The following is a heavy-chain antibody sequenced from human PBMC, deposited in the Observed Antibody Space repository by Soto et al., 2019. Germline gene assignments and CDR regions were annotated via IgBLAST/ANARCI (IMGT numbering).Heavy chain of an antibody. CDR2: IIPIFGTA. CDR1: GGTFSSYA. D-gene: IGHD3-22*01. V-gene: IGHV1-69*01. J-gene: IGHJ6*02. CDR3: ASGRAIVVVITLRQDYYGMAV. Sequence: QVQLVQSGAEVKKPGSSVKVSCKASGGTFSSYAISWVRQAPGQGLEWMGGIIPIFGTADYAEKFHGRVTITADESTRTAYMELSSLRSEDTAVYSCASGRAIVVVITLRQDYYGMAVWGQGTTVTVSS.